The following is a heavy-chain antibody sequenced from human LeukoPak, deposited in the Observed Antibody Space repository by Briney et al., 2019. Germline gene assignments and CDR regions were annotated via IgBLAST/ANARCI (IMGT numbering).Heavy chain of an antibody. CDR2: INHSGST. J-gene: IGHJ5*02. V-gene: IGHV4-34*01. Sequence: SETLSLTCAVYGGSFSGYYWIWIRQPPGKGLEWVGEINHSGSTNYNPSLKSRITISVDTSKNQFSLKLSSVTAADTAVYYCARGPRQWLPRGWFDPWGQGTLVTVSS. D-gene: IGHD6-19*01. CDR3: ARGPRQWLPRGWFDP. CDR1: GGSFSGYY.